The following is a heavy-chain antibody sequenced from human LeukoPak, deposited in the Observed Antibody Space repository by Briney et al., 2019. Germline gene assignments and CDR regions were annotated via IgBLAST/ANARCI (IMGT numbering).Heavy chain of an antibody. J-gene: IGHJ4*02. Sequence: GGSLRLSCAASGFTFSDYYMSWIRQAPGKGPEWISYISRSGQTIAYAESVKRRFTVYRDNDKNSLFLQMNSLRAEDTAVYYCVRDISDVGTTYYFDYWGQGTLVTVSS. CDR1: GFTFSDYY. CDR2: ISRSGQTI. V-gene: IGHV3-11*01. D-gene: IGHD1-26*01. CDR3: VRDISDVGTTYYFDY.